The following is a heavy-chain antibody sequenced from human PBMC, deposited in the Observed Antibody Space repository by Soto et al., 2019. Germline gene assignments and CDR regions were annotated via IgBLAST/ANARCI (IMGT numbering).Heavy chain of an antibody. CDR1: GGSVSSYY. J-gene: IGHJ4*02. D-gene: IGHD2-15*01. Sequence: QVQLRESGPGLVKPSETLSLTCSVSGGSVSSYYWSWIRQPAGKGPEWIGRIYTGGSTNYNPSLKSRATMSVDTSKNQFSLRLTSVTAADTAVYYCARASVGPPGGSSWTMPFDSWGRGTLVTVSS. CDR2: IYTGGST. V-gene: IGHV4-4*07. CDR3: ARASVGPPGGSSWTMPFDS.